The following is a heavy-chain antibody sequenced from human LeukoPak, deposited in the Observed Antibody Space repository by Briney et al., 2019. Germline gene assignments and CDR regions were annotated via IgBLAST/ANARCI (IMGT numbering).Heavy chain of an antibody. CDR2: IKSKTDGGTT. D-gene: IGHD3-3*01. V-gene: IGHV3-15*01. Sequence: GGSLRLSCAASGFTFSNAWMSWVRQAPGKGLEWVGRIKSKTDGGTTDYAAPVKGRFTISRDDSKNTLYLQMNSLKTEDTAVYYCARAVRFLEWLPTFDYWGQGTLVTVSS. CDR1: GFTFSNAW. CDR3: ARAVRFLEWLPTFDY. J-gene: IGHJ4*02.